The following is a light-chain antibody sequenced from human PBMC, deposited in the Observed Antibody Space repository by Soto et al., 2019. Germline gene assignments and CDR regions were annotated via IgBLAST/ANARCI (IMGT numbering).Light chain of an antibody. J-gene: IGKJ2*01. CDR3: QQYGSSPLYT. CDR2: DAS. CDR1: QSVSSSY. Sequence: EIVLTQSPGTLSLSPEERATLSCRASQSVSSSYLAWYQQKPGQAPRLLIYDASSRATGIPDRFSGSGSGTDFTLTISRLEPEDFAVYYCQQYGSSPLYTFGQGTKLEMK. V-gene: IGKV3-20*01.